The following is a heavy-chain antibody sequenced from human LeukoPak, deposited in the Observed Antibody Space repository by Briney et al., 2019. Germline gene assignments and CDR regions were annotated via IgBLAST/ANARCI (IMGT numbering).Heavy chain of an antibody. V-gene: IGHV4-38-2*02. D-gene: IGHD3-22*01. CDR2: IYHSGST. J-gene: IGHJ4*02. Sequence: SETLSLTCTVSGGSISSGYYWGWIRQPPGKGLEWIGSIYHSGSTYYNPSLKSRVTISVDTSKNQFSLKLSSVTAADTAVYYCARVVRPYYFDYWGQGTLVTVSS. CDR3: ARVVRPYYFDY. CDR1: GGSISSGYY.